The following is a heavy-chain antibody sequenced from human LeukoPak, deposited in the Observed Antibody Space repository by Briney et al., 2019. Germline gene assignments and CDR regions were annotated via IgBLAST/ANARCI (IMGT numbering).Heavy chain of an antibody. J-gene: IGHJ4*02. V-gene: IGHV3-11*03. CDR2: ISGDSRDT. CDR1: GLTISAHY. Sequence: LGGSLRLSCAASGLTISAHYMGWIRPAPGKGLEWLSYISGDSRDTNYADSVKGRFTISRDNTKNSLYQQMNSLRAEDTSVYYCVETYKIRCTPCWGQGTLVTVS. CDR3: VETYKIRCTPC. D-gene: IGHD2-15*01.